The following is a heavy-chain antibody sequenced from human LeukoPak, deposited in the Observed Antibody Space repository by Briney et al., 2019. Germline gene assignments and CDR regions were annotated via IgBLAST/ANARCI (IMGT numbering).Heavy chain of an antibody. J-gene: IGHJ4*02. CDR3: ARDRGRDGYIFDY. D-gene: IGHD5-24*01. Sequence: ASVKVSCKASGYTFTGYYMHWVRQAPGQGLERMGWINPNSGGTNYAQKFQGRVTMTRDTSISTAYMELSRLRSDDTAVYYCARDRGRDGYIFDYWGQGTLVTVSS. CDR2: INPNSGGT. V-gene: IGHV1-2*02. CDR1: GYTFTGYY.